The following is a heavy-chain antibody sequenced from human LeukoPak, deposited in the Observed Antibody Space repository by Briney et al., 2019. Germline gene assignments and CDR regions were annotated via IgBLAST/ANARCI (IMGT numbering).Heavy chain of an antibody. CDR2: IWYSGRDE. J-gene: IGHJ4*02. V-gene: IGHV3-33*01. CDR3: ARELDRTYGLDY. D-gene: IGHD3-10*01. Sequence: GGSLRLSCAASGFTINRNVVHWVRQAPGKGLEWVAVIWYSGRDESYADSVNSRFTVSRDSSEDTVYLQMNRLRAEDTAVYYCARELDRTYGLDYWGQGTLVTVSS. CDR1: GFTINRNV.